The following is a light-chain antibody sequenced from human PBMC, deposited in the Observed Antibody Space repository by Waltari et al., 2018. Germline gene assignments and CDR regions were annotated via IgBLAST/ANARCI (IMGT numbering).Light chain of an antibody. J-gene: IGLJ3*02. CDR3: YSTDSSGNHRV. CDR1: AFPTKY. V-gene: IGLV3-10*01. CDR2: EDS. Sequence: SYELTQPPSVSVSPGQTARTTCYGDAFPTKYGYLYQQKSGQAPVLVIYEDSKRPSGIPERFSGSSSGTMATLTISGAQVEDEADYYCYSTDSSGNHRVFGGGTKLTVL.